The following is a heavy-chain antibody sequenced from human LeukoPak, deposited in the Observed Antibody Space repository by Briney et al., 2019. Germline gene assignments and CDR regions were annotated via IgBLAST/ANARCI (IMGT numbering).Heavy chain of an antibody. CDR1: GVSISSYY. CDR2: IYYSGTT. CDR3: ARGYCSGGSCYSRVFDY. Sequence: SETLSLTCTVSGVSISSYYGNWLRQPPGKGLEWLGYIYYSGTTNYNPSLKSRVTISVDTSKNQFSLKLNSVTAADTAVYYCARGYCSGGSCYSRVFDYWGQGTLVTVSS. V-gene: IGHV4-59*01. J-gene: IGHJ4*02. D-gene: IGHD2-15*01.